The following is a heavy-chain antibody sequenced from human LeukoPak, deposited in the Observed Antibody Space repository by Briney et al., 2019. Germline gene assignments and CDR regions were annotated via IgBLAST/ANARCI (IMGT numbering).Heavy chain of an antibody. CDR3: ARGPYGSGSYYRNGWFDP. Sequence: SETLSLTCAVYGGSFSGYYWSWIRQPPGKGLEWIGEINHSGSTNYNPSLKSRVTISVDTSKNQFSLKLSSVTAADTAVYYCARGPYGSGSYYRNGWFDPWGQGTLVTVSS. V-gene: IGHV4-34*01. J-gene: IGHJ5*02. CDR1: GGSFSGYY. D-gene: IGHD3-10*01. CDR2: INHSGST.